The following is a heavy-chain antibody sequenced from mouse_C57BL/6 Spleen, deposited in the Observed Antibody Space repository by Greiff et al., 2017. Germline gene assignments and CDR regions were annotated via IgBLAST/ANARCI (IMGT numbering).Heavy chain of an antibody. CDR1: GYTFTSYW. CDR2: IDPNSGGT. CDR3: ARSFTTVVAEYYFDY. J-gene: IGHJ2*01. Sequence: QVQLQQPGAELVKPGASVKLSCKASGYTFTSYWMHWVKQRPGRGLEWIGRIDPNSGGTKYNEKFKSKATLTVDKPSSTAYMQLSSRTSEDSAVYYCARSFTTVVAEYYFDYWGQGTTLTVSS. V-gene: IGHV1-72*01. D-gene: IGHD1-1*01.